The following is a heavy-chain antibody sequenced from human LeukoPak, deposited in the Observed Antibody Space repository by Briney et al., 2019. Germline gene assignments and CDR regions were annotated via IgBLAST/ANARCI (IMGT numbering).Heavy chain of an antibody. CDR1: GGSISSGDYY. V-gene: IGHV4-30-4*08. D-gene: IGHD2-2*01. CDR3: ASLGGSSTSYYYYMDV. J-gene: IGHJ6*03. Sequence: PSETLSLTCTVSGGSISSGDYYWSWIRQPPGKGLEWIGYIYYSGSTYYNPSLKSRVTISVDTSKNQFSLKLSSVTAADTAVYYCASLGGSSTSYYYYMDVWGKGTTVTVSS. CDR2: IYYSGST.